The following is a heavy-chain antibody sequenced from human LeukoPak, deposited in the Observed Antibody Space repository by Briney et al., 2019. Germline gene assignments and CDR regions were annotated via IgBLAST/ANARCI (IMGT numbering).Heavy chain of an antibody. D-gene: IGHD1-14*01. CDR1: VGSISSYY. CDR3: AGRQTDFDY. Sequence: SETLSLTCTVSVGSISSYYWSWIRQPPGKGLEWIGYIYTSGSTNYNPSLKSRVTISVDTSKNQFSLKLSSVTAADTAVYYCAGRQTDFDYWGQGTLVTVSS. V-gene: IGHV4-4*09. J-gene: IGHJ4*02. CDR2: IYTSGST.